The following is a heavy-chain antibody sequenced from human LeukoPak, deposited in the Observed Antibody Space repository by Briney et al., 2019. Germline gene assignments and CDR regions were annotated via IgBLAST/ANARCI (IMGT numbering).Heavy chain of an antibody. V-gene: IGHV1-2*02. Sequence: ASVKVSCKVSGYTLTELSMHWVRQAPGQGLEWMGWINPNSGGTNYAQKFQGRVTMTRDTSISTAYMELSRLRSDDTAVYYCARETPGSHYYYYYYMDVWGKGTTVTVSS. J-gene: IGHJ6*03. D-gene: IGHD3-10*01. CDR1: GYTLTELS. CDR3: ARETPGSHYYYYYYMDV. CDR2: INPNSGGT.